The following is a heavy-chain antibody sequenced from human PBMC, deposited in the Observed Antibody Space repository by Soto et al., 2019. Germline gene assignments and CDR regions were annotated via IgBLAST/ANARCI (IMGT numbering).Heavy chain of an antibody. Sequence: QAQLVQSGAEVKEPGASVKVSCKASGYTFTYDLMHWVRQAPGQGLEWVGIINPNDDYTAYAQKFQGRVTMTRDTSTSTVYMELGGLRCDDTATYYCARARYYAMDVWGQGTTVTVFS. CDR1: GYTFTYDL. V-gene: IGHV1-46*01. CDR2: INPNDDYT. J-gene: IGHJ6*02. CDR3: ARARYYAMDV.